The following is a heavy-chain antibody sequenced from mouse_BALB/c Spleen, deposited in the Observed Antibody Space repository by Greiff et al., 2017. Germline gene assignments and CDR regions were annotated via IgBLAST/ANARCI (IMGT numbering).Heavy chain of an antibody. CDR2: ISSGSSTI. Sequence: EVKLVESGGGLVQPGGSRKLSCAASGFTFSSFGMHWVRQAPEKGLEWVAYISSGSSTIYYADTVKGRFNISRDNPKNTLFLQMTSLSSEDTAMYYCARSRENGYYLDYWGQGTTVTVSS. J-gene: IGHJ2*01. D-gene: IGHD2-2*01. V-gene: IGHV5-17*02. CDR1: GFTFSSFG. CDR3: ARSRENGYYLDY.